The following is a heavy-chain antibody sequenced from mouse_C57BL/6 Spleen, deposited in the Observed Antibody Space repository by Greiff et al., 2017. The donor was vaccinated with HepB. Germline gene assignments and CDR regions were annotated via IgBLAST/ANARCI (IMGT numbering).Heavy chain of an antibody. CDR2: IYPRSGNT. V-gene: IGHV1-81*01. Sequence: QVQLQQSGAELARPGASVKLSCKASGYTFTSYGISWVKQRTGQGLEWIGEIYPRSGNTYYNEKFKGKATLTADKSSSTAYMDLRSLTSEDSAVYLCARATTVVEGLYYAMDYWGQGTSVTVSS. J-gene: IGHJ4*01. D-gene: IGHD1-1*01. CDR1: GYTFTSYG. CDR3: ARATTVVEGLYYAMDY.